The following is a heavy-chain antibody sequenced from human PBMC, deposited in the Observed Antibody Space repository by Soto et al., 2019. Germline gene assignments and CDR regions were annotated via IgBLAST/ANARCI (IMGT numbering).Heavy chain of an antibody. CDR1: GYTFTGYG. CDR2: ISPYNGNT. V-gene: IGHV1-18*01. Sequence: GASVKVSCKASGYTFTGYGISWVRQAPGKGLEWMGWISPYNGNTNYAQKLQGRVTMTTDTSTSTAYMELRSLRSDDTAVYYCAKVGSSSLNAFDIWGQGTMVTVSS. D-gene: IGHD6-6*01. CDR3: AKVGSSSLNAFDI. J-gene: IGHJ3*02.